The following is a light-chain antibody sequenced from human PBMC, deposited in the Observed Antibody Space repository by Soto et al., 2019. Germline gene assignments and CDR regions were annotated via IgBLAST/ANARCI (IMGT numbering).Light chain of an antibody. CDR1: QGINNY. Sequence: DIRMTQSPSSLSASVEDSVTMTCRASQGINNYLAWYQQKPGKAPKLLIYAASTLQSGVTPQFSGCGSRTDFTLPISSLRPEHIATYYCQKYNNATRTFDQGTKVDIK. CDR2: AAS. V-gene: IGKV1-27*01. J-gene: IGKJ1*01. CDR3: QKYNNATRT.